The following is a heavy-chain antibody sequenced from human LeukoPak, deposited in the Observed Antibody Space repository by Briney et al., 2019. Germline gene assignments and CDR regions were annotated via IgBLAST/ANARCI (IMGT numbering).Heavy chain of an antibody. J-gene: IGHJ4*02. Sequence: PGGSLRLSCAASGFTFSSYAMHWVRQAPGKGLGWVAVISYDGSNKYYADSVKGRFTISRDNSKNTLYLQMNSLRAEDTVVYYCAREGGIAAFDYWGQGTLVTVSS. CDR3: AREGGIAAFDY. CDR2: ISYDGSNK. V-gene: IGHV3-30-3*01. D-gene: IGHD6-13*01. CDR1: GFTFSSYA.